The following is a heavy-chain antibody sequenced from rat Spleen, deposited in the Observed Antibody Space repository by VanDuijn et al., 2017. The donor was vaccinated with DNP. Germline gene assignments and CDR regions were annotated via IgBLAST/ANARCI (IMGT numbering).Heavy chain of an antibody. CDR2: ITSGSGST. Sequence: EVQLVESGGDLVQPGRSLKLSCVASGFTFNYYWMAWVRQVPGKGLEWIASITSGSGSTSFLNSVKGRFSISRDNAESTLYLQMNSLRSEDTATYYGTRDNYSSYMPYYYAMDAWGQGTSVTVSS. D-gene: IGHD1-2*01. CDR3: TRDNYSSYMPYYYAMDA. CDR1: GFTFNYYW. V-gene: IGHV5-31*01. J-gene: IGHJ4*01.